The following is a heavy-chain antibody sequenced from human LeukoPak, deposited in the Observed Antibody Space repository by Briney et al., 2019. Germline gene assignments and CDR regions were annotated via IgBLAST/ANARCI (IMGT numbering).Heavy chain of an antibody. J-gene: IGHJ4*02. Sequence: GGSLRLSCAASGFTFSSYNMNWVRQTPGKGLEWVSYINSLSSTIYYADSVQGRFTISRDNSKNTLYLQMNSLGAADTAVYFCARSDSWRNSDHWGQGILVTVSS. CDR3: ARSDSWRNSDH. CDR2: INSLSSTI. D-gene: IGHD1-14*01. CDR1: GFTFSSYN. V-gene: IGHV3-48*04.